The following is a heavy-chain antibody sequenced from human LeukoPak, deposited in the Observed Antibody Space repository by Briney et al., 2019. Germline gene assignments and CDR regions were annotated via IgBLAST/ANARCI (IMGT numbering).Heavy chain of an antibody. CDR2: INPNSGGT. CDR1: GYTFTGYS. D-gene: IGHD3-10*01. Sequence: ASVKVSCKASGYTFTGYSMHWVRQAPGQGLEWVGWINPNSGGTNYAQKFQGWVTMTRDTSISTAYMELSRLRSDDTAVYYCAKELLWFGELLGAFDIWGQGTMVTVSS. V-gene: IGHV1-2*04. J-gene: IGHJ3*02. CDR3: AKELLWFGELLGAFDI.